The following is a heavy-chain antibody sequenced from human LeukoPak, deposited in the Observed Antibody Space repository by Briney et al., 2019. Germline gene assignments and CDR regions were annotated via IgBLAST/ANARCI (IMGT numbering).Heavy chain of an antibody. D-gene: IGHD5-12*01. CDR2: INSDGSST. J-gene: IGHJ4*02. V-gene: IGHV3-74*01. Sequence: PGGSLRLSCAASGFTFSSYWMHWVRQAPGKGLVWVSRINSDGSSTSYADSVKGRFTISRDNAKKTLYLQMNSLRAEDTAVYYCARYSGYPYYFDYWGQGTLVTVSS. CDR1: GFTFSSYW. CDR3: ARYSGYPYYFDY.